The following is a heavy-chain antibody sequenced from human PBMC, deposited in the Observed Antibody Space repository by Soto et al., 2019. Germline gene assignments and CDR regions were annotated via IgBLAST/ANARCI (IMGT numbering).Heavy chain of an antibody. CDR1: GGTFSSYA. Sequence: QVQLVQSGAEVKKPGSSVKVSCKASGGTFSSYAISWVRQAPGQGLEWMGGIIPIFGTANYEQKFQGRVTITADESTSTDYMELSSLRSEDTAVYYCARAAYYHDTPPDAFDIWGQGTMVTVSS. CDR3: ARAAYYHDTPPDAFDI. J-gene: IGHJ3*02. D-gene: IGHD3-22*01. V-gene: IGHV1-69*01. CDR2: IIPIFGTA.